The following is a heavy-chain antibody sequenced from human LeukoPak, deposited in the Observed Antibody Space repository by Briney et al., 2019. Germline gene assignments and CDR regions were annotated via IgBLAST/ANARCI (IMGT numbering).Heavy chain of an antibody. D-gene: IGHD6-19*01. CDR1: GYTFTRYG. CDR3: ARDPSNSSGWYIFFDF. CDR2: ISTYNGDT. J-gene: IGHJ4*02. V-gene: IGHV1-18*01. Sequence: ASVKVSCKASGYTFTRYGITWVRQAPGQGLEWMGWISTYNGDTKYAQKLQGRVTMTRDTSTNTAYMELRSLRSDDTAVYYCARDPSNSSGWYIFFDFWGQRTLVAVSS.